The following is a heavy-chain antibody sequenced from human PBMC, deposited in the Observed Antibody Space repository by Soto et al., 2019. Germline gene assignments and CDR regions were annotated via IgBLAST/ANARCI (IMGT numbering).Heavy chain of an antibody. V-gene: IGHV3-23*01. CDR3: TKASSDRHHMDV. J-gene: IGHJ6*02. CDR2: ITSTGGDT. Sequence: PGGSLSLSCATSGFTFSNFVMRWVRQTPGKGLEWVSTITSTGGDTYYTDSVKGRFTISRDNSKNTLYLQMSSLRAEDTALYYCTKASSDRHHMDVWGQGTTVTVSS. CDR1: GFTFSNFV.